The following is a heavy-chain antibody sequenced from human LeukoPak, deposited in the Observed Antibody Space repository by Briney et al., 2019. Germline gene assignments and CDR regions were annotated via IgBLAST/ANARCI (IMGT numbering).Heavy chain of an antibody. V-gene: IGHV3-11*05. CDR2: ISSSSSYT. Sequence: GGSLRLSCAASGFTFSDYYMSWVRQAPGKGLEWVSYISSSSSYTNYADSVKGRFTISRDNAKNSLYLQMNSLRAEDTAVYYCARAPVVAATPGWFDPWGQGTLVTVSS. CDR3: ARAPVVAATPGWFDP. J-gene: IGHJ5*02. D-gene: IGHD2-15*01. CDR1: GFTFSDYY.